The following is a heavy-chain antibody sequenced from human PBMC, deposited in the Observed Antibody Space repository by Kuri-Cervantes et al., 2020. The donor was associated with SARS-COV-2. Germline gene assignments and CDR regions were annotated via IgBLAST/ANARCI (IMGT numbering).Heavy chain of an antibody. CDR3: ARDSRITMTVGGGPGAFDI. V-gene: IGHV3-66*01. D-gene: IGHD3-22*01. Sequence: GGSLRLSCAASGFTVNSNYMSWARQAPGKGLEWVSVIYSGGSTYYADAGKGRFTISRDNSKNTLYLQMNSLRAEDTAVYYCARDSRITMTVGGGPGAFDIWGQGTMVTVSS. CDR1: GFTVNSNY. J-gene: IGHJ3*02. CDR2: IYSGGST.